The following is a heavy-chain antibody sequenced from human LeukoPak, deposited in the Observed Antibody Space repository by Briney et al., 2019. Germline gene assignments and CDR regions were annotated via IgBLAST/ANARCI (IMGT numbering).Heavy chain of an antibody. Sequence: PGGSLRLSCAASGFTFSNYAMHWVRQAPGKGLEWVAVISYDGSNKYYADSVKGRFTISRDNSKNTLYLQMNSLRAEDTAVYYCASLNWFDPWGQGTLVTVSS. J-gene: IGHJ5*02. CDR2: ISYDGSNK. CDR1: GFTFSNYA. CDR3: ASLNWFDP. V-gene: IGHV3-30*04.